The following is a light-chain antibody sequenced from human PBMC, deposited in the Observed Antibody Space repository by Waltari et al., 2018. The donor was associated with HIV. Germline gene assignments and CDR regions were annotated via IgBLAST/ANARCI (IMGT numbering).Light chain of an antibody. V-gene: IGLV1-44*01. J-gene: IGLJ3*02. CDR3: AIWDGLNGWV. CDR2: RKS. Sequence: QSVLTQPPSASGTPGQRVPISCSGSYSNIGRRLPNVLWYQQPPGAAPKLLIYRKSQRPSGVPDRFSGCKAGTSASLASSAIQSEDEADYYCAIWDGLNGWVFGGGTRVTVL. CDR1: YSNIGRRL.